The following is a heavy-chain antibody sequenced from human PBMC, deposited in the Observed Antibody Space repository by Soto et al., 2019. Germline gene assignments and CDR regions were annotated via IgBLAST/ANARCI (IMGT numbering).Heavy chain of an antibody. Sequence: VGSLRLSCAASGFTFSSYAMSWVRQAPGKGLEWVSAISGSGGSAYYADSVKGRFTISRDNSKNTLYLQMNSLRAEDTAVYYCAKGRPFRLGFQHWGQGTLVTVSS. V-gene: IGHV3-23*01. D-gene: IGHD6-19*01. CDR2: ISGSGGSA. J-gene: IGHJ1*01. CDR3: AKGRPFRLGFQH. CDR1: GFTFSSYA.